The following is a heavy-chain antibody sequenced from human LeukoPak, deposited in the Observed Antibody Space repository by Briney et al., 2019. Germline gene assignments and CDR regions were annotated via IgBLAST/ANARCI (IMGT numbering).Heavy chain of an antibody. CDR1: GGSISSSGYY. V-gene: IGHV4-39*07. J-gene: IGHJ5*02. Sequence: SETLSLTCTVSGGSISSSGYYWGWIRQPPGKGLEWIGSISSGGSTHYIPSLKSRVTISVDTSKNQFSLKLSSVTAADTAVYYCARSSRGYSGYGVYNWFDPWGQGTLVTVSS. D-gene: IGHD5-12*01. CDR2: ISSGGST. CDR3: ARSSRGYSGYGVYNWFDP.